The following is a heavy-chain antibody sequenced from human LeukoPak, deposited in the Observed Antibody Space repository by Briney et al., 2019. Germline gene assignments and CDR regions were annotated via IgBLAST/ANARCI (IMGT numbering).Heavy chain of an antibody. CDR2: INYSGST. V-gene: IGHV4-59*08. D-gene: IGHD6-6*01. CDR3: ARRGAARRYDGLDV. Sequence: PSETLSLTCTVSGGFISGYYWYWIRQAPGEGLEWIASINYSGSTNYNPSLKSRVTISVDTSNNQFFLSLGSVTAADAAVYYCARRGAARRYDGLDVWGQGTTVTVSS. J-gene: IGHJ6*02. CDR1: GGFISGYY.